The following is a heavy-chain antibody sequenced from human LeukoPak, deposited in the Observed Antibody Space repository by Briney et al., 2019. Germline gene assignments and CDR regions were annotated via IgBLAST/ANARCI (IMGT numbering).Heavy chain of an antibody. CDR1: GYSFTSYW. Sequence: GEPLKISCKGSGYSFTSYWIGWVRQMPGKGLEWMGIIYPGDSDTRYSPSFQGQVTISADKSISTAYLQWSSLKASDTAMYYCARHTHSSSWHLDYWGQGTLVTVSS. D-gene: IGHD6-13*01. CDR3: ARHTHSSSWHLDY. CDR2: IYPGDSDT. V-gene: IGHV5-51*01. J-gene: IGHJ4*02.